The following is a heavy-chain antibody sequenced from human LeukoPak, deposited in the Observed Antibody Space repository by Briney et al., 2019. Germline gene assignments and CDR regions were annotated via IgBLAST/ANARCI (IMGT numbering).Heavy chain of an antibody. D-gene: IGHD6-13*01. CDR1: GYTFTTYA. CDR2: INAGNGNT. CDR3: ARVPTDSSSWYPVDY. Sequence: ASVKVSCNVSGYTFTTYAMHWVRQAPGQRLEWMGWINAGNGNTKYSQEFQGRVTITRDASASTAYMELSSLRSEDMAVYYCARVPTDSSSWYPVDYWGQGTLVTVSS. V-gene: IGHV1-3*03. J-gene: IGHJ4*02.